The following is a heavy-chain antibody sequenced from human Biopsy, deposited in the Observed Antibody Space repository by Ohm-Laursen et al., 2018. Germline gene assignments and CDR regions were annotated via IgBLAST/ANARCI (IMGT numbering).Heavy chain of an antibody. J-gene: IGHJ4*02. CDR2: VYYTGST. CDR3: ARDALGGGSYRFFY. D-gene: IGHD1-26*01. Sequence: SQTLSLTCTVSGDSISSYYWSWIRQPPGKGLEWIGYVYYTGSTDYNPSLQSRVTISVDTSKNHFSLRLRSVTPADTAVYYCARDALGGGSYRFFYWGQGSLVTVSS. CDR1: GDSISSYY. V-gene: IGHV4-59*01.